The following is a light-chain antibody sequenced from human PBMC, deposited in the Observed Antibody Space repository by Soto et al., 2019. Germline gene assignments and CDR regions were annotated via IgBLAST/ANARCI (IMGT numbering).Light chain of an antibody. CDR1: SSDVGGYNY. Sequence: QSVLTQPASVSGSPGQSITISCTGTSSDVGGYNYVSWYQHHPGKAPKLMIFDVSNRPSGVSNRFSGSKSGNTASLTISGLQAEDEADYYCGSYTASSTYVFGTGTKVTV. J-gene: IGLJ1*01. CDR3: GSYTASSTYV. V-gene: IGLV2-14*03. CDR2: DVS.